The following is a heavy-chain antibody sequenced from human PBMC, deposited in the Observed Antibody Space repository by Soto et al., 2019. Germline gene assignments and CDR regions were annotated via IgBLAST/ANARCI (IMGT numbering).Heavy chain of an antibody. J-gene: IGHJ5*02. CDR3: ARDGGPTAITMVRGVIRVGWFDP. Sequence: ASVKVSCKASGGTFSSYAISWVRQAPGQGLEWMGGIIPIFGTANYAQKFQGRVTITADESTSTAYMELSSLRSEDTAVYYCARDGGPTAITMVRGVIRVGWFDPWGQGTLVTVSS. V-gene: IGHV1-69*13. D-gene: IGHD3-10*01. CDR2: IIPIFGTA. CDR1: GGTFSSYA.